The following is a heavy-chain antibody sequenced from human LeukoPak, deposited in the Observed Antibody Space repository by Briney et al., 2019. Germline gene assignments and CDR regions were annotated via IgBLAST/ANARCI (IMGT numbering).Heavy chain of an antibody. CDR2: INTDGSST. V-gene: IGHV3-74*01. Sequence: GGSLRLSCAASGFTFSSYWMHWVRQAPGKGLVWVSRINTDGSSTSYADSVKGRFTISRDNAKNTLYLQMNSLRADDTAVYYSARGSGWYEDYWGQGTLVTVSS. J-gene: IGHJ4*02. CDR1: GFTFSSYW. D-gene: IGHD6-19*01. CDR3: ARGSGWYEDY.